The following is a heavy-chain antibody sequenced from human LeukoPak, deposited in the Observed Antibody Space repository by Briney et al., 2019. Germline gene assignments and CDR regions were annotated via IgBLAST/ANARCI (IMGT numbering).Heavy chain of an antibody. V-gene: IGHV4-39*07. D-gene: IGHD6-19*01. J-gene: IGHJ6*03. CDR1: GGSISSDNYY. Sequence: SETLSLTCTVSGGSISSDNYYWGWIRQPPGKGLEWIGQINHSGSTNYNPSLKSRVTISVDTSKNQFSLKLSPVTAADTAVYYCARGRAVAGLLRYYYYYMDVWGKGTTVTVSS. CDR3: ARGRAVAGLLRYYYYYMDV. CDR2: INHSGST.